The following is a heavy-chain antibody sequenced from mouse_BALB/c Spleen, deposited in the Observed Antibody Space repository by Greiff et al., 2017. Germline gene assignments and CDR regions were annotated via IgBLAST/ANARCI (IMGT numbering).Heavy chain of an antibody. J-gene: IGHJ2*01. Sequence: EVQGVESGGGLVKPGGSLKLSCAASGFTFSSYTMSWVRQTPEKRLEWVATISSGGSYTYYPDSVKGRFTISRDNAKNTLYLQMSSLKSEDTAMYYCTGDRSDDYDRYYFDYWGQGTTLTVSA. CDR1: GFTFSSYT. V-gene: IGHV5-6-4*01. CDR2: ISSGGSYT. D-gene: IGHD2-4*01. CDR3: TGDRSDDYDRYYFDY.